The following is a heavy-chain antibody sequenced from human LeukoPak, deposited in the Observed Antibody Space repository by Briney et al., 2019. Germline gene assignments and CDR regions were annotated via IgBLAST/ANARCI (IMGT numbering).Heavy chain of an antibody. J-gene: IGHJ4*02. CDR1: GGSISSYY. V-gene: IGHV4-59*01. CDR2: IYYSGST. Sequence: SETQSLTCTVSGGSISSYYWSWIRQPPGKGLEWIGYIYYSGSTNYNPSLKSRVTISVDTSKNQFSLKLSSVTAADTAVYYCARGPYYYDSSSFDYWGQGTLVTVSS. CDR3: ARGPYYYDSSSFDY. D-gene: IGHD3-22*01.